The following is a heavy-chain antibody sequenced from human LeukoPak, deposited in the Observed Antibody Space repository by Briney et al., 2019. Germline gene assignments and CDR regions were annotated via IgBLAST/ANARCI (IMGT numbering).Heavy chain of an antibody. CDR3: ARIAVAGGFHFDY. J-gene: IGHJ4*02. V-gene: IGHV4-59*08. CDR1: GGSISSYY. CDR2: IYYSGST. Sequence: PSETLSLTCTVSGGSISSYYWSWIRQPPRKGLEWIGYIYYSGSTNYNPSLKSRVTISVDTSKNQFSLKLSSVTAADTAVYYCARIAVAGGFHFDYWGQGTLVTVSS. D-gene: IGHD6-19*01.